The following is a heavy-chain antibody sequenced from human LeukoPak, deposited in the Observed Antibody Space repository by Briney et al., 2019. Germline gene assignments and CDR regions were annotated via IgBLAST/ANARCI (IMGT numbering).Heavy chain of an antibody. J-gene: IGHJ5*02. D-gene: IGHD3-10*01. V-gene: IGHV4-38-2*02. CDR2: IYYSGST. CDR1: GYSISSGYY. Sequence: SETLSLTCTVSGYSISSGYYWGWIRQPPGKGLEWIGSIYYSGSTYYNPSLKSRVTISVDTSKNQFSLKLSSVTAADTAVYYCARATEYYYGSGSYPYNWFDPWGQGTLVTVSS. CDR3: ARATEYYYGSGSYPYNWFDP.